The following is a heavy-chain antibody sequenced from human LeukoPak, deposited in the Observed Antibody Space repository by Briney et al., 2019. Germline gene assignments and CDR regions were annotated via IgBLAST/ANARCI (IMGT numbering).Heavy chain of an antibody. CDR2: ISSTSIYI. J-gene: IGHJ4*02. Sequence: GGSLRLSCAASGFTFSRYSMNWVRQAPGKGLEWVSSISSTSIYIYYADSVKGRLTISRDNAKNALYLQMNNLRAEDTAVYYCARDQGGVGYWGQGTLVTVSS. V-gene: IGHV3-21*01. CDR1: GFTFSRYS. CDR3: ARDQGGVGY. D-gene: IGHD3-16*01.